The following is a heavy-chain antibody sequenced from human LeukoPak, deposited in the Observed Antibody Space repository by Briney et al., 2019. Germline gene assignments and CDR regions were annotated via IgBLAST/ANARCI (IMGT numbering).Heavy chain of an antibody. D-gene: IGHD3-3*01. CDR1: GFTVSSNY. CDR3: ARVFGAASYYYYMDV. V-gene: IGHV3-53*01. J-gene: IGHJ6*03. Sequence: PGGSLRPSCAASGFTVSSNYMSWVRQAPGKGLEWVSVIYSGGSTYYADSVKGRFTISRDNSKNTLYLQMNSLRAEDTAVYYCARVFGAASYYYYMDVWGKGTTVTVSS. CDR2: IYSGGST.